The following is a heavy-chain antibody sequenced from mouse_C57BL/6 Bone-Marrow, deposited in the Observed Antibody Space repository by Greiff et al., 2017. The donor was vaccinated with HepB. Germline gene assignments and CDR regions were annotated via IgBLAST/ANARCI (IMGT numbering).Heavy chain of an antibody. CDR2: IRNKANGYTT. V-gene: IGHV7-3*01. J-gene: IGHJ3*01. CDR1: GFTFTDYY. Sequence: EVKLVESGGGLVQPGGSLSLSCAASGFTFTDYYMSWVRQPTGKALEWLGFIRNKANGYTTEYSASVKGRFTISRYNSQSILYLQMNALRAEDSATYYCARSKRSFAYWGQGTLVTVSA. CDR3: ARSKRSFAY.